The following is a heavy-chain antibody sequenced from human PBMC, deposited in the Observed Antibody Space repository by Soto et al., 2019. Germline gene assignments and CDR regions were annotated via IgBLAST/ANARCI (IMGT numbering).Heavy chain of an antibody. D-gene: IGHD1-1*01. CDR2: INPSGSLA. CDR3: ARDHSRHDKAWWFDP. J-gene: IGHJ5*02. Sequence: GASVKVSCKASGDTFTSHWMHWVRQAPGQGLEWMAVINPSGSLAIYAQEFQGRLTLTRDTSTNTAYMELSSLRSDDTAVYYCARDHSRHDKAWWFDPWGQGTPVPVS. V-gene: IGHV1-46*01. CDR1: GDTFTSHW.